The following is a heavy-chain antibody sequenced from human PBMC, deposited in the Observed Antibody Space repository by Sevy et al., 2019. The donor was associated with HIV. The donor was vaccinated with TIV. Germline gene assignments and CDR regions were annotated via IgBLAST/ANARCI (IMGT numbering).Heavy chain of an antibody. CDR3: AREGCTKPHDY. V-gene: IGHV3-23*01. CDR1: GFTFSKYS. Sequence: GGSLRLSCVASGFTFSKYSMSWVRQPPGKGLEWVSTLYFGCGEINYADSVKGRFTISRDNSKSSVYLQMNNLRPEDTAVYYCAREGCTKPHDYWGQGTLVTVSS. J-gene: IGHJ4*02. D-gene: IGHD2-8*01. CDR2: LYFGCGEI.